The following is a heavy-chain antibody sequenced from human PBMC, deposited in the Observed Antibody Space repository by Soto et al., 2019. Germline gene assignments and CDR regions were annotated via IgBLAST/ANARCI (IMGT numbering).Heavy chain of an antibody. J-gene: IGHJ4*02. CDR2: ISYEGSNK. Sequence: GGTPRLSCAVPGLTFGSYRMPWARLAPGKGMEGVAVISYEGSNKYYADSVKGRFTISRDNSKNTLYLQMNSLRAEDTAVYYCAKDGGFLEWLFYPGRFDYWGQGTLVTVSS. CDR1: GLTFGSYR. CDR3: AKDGGFLEWLFYPGRFDY. D-gene: IGHD3-3*01. V-gene: IGHV3-30*18.